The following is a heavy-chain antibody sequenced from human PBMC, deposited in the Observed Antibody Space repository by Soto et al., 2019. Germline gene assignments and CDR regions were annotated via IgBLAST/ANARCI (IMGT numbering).Heavy chain of an antibody. Sequence: GGSLRLSCAASGFTFSSYGMHWVRQAPGKGLEWVAVISYDGSNKYYADSVKGRFTISRDNSKNTLYLQMNSLRAEDTAAYYCANILEMATIYYYGMDVWGQGTTVTVSS. J-gene: IGHJ6*02. CDR1: GFTFSSYG. CDR2: ISYDGSNK. V-gene: IGHV3-30*18. D-gene: IGHD5-12*01. CDR3: ANILEMATIYYYGMDV.